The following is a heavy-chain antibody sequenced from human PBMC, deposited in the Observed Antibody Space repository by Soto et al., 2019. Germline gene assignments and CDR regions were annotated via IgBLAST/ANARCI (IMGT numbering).Heavy chain of an antibody. CDR1: GFTFGSYW. CDR3: ARGRTYGMDV. V-gene: IGHV3-74*01. Sequence: EVQLVESGGGLVQPGGSLRVSCAASGFTFGSYWMNWVRHAPGKGLVWVSRIDSDGSSTTYADSVKGRFTTSRDNAKNTLYLQMSSLRVEDTAVYYCARGRTYGMDVWGQGTTVTVSS. CDR2: IDSDGSST. J-gene: IGHJ6*02.